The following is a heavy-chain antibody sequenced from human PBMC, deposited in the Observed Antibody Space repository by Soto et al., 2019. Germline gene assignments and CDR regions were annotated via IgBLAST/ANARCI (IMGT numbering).Heavy chain of an antibody. CDR1: GFTFDDYA. CDR2: ISWNSGSI. CDR3: ATEIVVDTEFRGAFDI. V-gene: IGHV3-9*01. Sequence: VQLVESGGGLVQPGRSLRLSCAASGFTFDDYAMHWVRQAPGKGLEWVSGISWNSGSIGYADSVKGRFTISSDNAKNSLYLQMSSLRAVDTALYYCATEIVVDTEFRGAFDIWGQGTMVTVSS. J-gene: IGHJ3*02. D-gene: IGHD5-18*01.